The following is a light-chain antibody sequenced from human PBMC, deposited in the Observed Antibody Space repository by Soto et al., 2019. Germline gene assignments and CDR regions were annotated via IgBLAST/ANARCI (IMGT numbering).Light chain of an antibody. CDR2: GTS. Sequence: EIVLSQSPGTLSLSPGERATLSCRARQSLSRSSLAWYQQKPGQAPRLLIYGTSSRATGIPDRFSGSGSGTDFTLIINRLEPEDVAIYYCQQYGGSPRITFGQGTKVDIK. CDR3: QQYGGSPRIT. V-gene: IGKV3-20*01. J-gene: IGKJ1*01. CDR1: QSLSRSS.